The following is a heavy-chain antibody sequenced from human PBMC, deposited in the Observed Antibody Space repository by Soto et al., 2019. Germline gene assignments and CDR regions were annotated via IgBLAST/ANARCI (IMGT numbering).Heavy chain of an antibody. CDR1: GFTFSSYA. V-gene: IGHV3-23*01. D-gene: IGHD6-25*01. CDR3: AKVESSANWFDP. J-gene: IGHJ5*02. CDR2: ISGSGGST. Sequence: PGGSLRLSCAASGFTFSSYAMSWVRQAPGKGLEWVSAISGSGGSTYYADSVKGRFTISRDNSKNTLYLQMNSLRAEGTAVYYCAKVESSANWFDPWGQGTLVTVSS.